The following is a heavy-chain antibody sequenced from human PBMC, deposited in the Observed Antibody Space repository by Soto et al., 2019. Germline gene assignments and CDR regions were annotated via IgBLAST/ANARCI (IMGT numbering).Heavy chain of an antibody. V-gene: IGHV4-38-2*02. CDR2: IYHSGST. CDR1: VYSISSGYY. J-gene: IGHJ4*02. D-gene: IGHD2-15*01. CDR3: ERDGGQDMAFEY. Sequence: SETLSLTCAVSVYSISSGYYWGWIRQPPGKGLEWIGSIYHSGSTYYNPSLKSRVTISVDTSKNKFSLKLSSVTAADTAVYYCERDGGQDMAFEYLGQGTLVNVSS.